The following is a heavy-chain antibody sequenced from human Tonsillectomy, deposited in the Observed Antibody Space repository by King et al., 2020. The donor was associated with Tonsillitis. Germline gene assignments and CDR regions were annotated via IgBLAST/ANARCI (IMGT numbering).Heavy chain of an antibody. J-gene: IGHJ5*01. V-gene: IGHV3-30*04. CDR3: ARASYWFDS. D-gene: IGHD3-16*02. CDR2: MSNDGISK. Sequence: VQLVESGGGVVQPGRSLRLSCAASGFTFSSYSLHWVRQAPGKGLDWVAVMSNDGISKYSADSVKCRFTISRDNSKNTLDLQMDSLRAEDTALYYCARASYWFDSWGQGTLVTVSS. CDR1: GFTFSSYS.